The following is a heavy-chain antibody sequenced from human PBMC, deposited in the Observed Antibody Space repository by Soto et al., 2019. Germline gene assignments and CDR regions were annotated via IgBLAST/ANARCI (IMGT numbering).Heavy chain of an antibody. D-gene: IGHD3-3*01. V-gene: IGHV1-18*01. CDR3: ATKAWSGYYTLNEN. J-gene: IGHJ4*02. CDR2: ISAYNGNT. CDR1: GYTFTSYG. Sequence: ASVKVSCKASGYTFTSYGISWVRQAPGQGLEWMGWISAYNGNTNYAQKFQGRVTITADESTSTAYMELSSLRSEDTAVYYCATKAWSGYYTLNENWGQGTLVTVSS.